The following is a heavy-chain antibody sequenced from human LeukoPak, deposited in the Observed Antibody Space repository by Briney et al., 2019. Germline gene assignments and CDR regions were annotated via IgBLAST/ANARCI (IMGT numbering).Heavy chain of an antibody. V-gene: IGHV6-1*01. Sequence: SQTLSLTCAISGDSVSSNSVTWNWIRQSPSRGLEWLGRTYYRSTWYNDYAVSVRGRITVNPNTSKNQFSLHLNSVTPEDTAVYYCARRLAQYDCFDPWGQGILVTVSS. CDR2: TYYRSTWYN. D-gene: IGHD3-9*01. J-gene: IGHJ5*02. CDR1: GDSVSSNSVT. CDR3: ARRLAQYDCFDP.